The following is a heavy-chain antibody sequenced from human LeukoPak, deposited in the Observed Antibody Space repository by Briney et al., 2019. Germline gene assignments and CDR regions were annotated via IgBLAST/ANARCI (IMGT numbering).Heavy chain of an antibody. CDR1: GFTLSSHW. V-gene: IGHV3-21*01. D-gene: IGHD2-2*01. J-gene: IGHJ4*02. CDR2: ISSSSTYI. CDR3: ARSYIVVVPAGSYYFDY. Sequence: GGSLRLSCEASGFTLSSHWMSWVRQAPAKGLEWVSSISSSSTYIYYADSVKGRFTISRDNAKNTLYLQMNSLRAEDTAVYYCARSYIVVVPAGSYYFDYWGQGTLVTVSS.